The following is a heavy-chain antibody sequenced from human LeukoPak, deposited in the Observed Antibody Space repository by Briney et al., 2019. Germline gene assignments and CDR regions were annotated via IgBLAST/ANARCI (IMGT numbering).Heavy chain of an antibody. V-gene: IGHV3-9*01. CDR1: GFTFDDYA. Sequence: GGSLRLSCAASGFTFDDYAMHWVRQAPGKGLEWVSGISWNSGSIGYADSVKGRFTISRDNAKNSLYLQMNSLRAEDTAVYYCARDLIYSYGGFDYWGQGTLVTVSS. D-gene: IGHD5-18*01. CDR2: ISWNSGSI. CDR3: ARDLIYSYGGFDY. J-gene: IGHJ4*02.